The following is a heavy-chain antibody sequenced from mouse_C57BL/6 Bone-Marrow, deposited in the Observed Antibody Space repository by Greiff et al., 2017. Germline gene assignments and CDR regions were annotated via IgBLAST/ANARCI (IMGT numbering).Heavy chain of an antibody. D-gene: IGHD2-5*01. CDR1: GYTFTSYW. CDR2: IHPSDSDT. J-gene: IGHJ3*01. Sequence: QVHVKQPGAELVKPGASVKVSCKASGYTFTSYWMHWVKQRPGQGLEWIGRIHPSDSDTNYNQKFKGKATLTVDKSSSTAYMQLSSLTSEDSAVYYCAIRGPSYYSNGPAWFAYWGQGTLVTVSA. V-gene: IGHV1-74*01. CDR3: AIRGPSYYSNGPAWFAY.